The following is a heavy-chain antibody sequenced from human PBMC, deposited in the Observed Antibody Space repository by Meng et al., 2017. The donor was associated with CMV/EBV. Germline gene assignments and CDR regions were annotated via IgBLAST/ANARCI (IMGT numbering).Heavy chain of an antibody. CDR1: GGTFSSYA. CDR2: IIPIFGTA. V-gene: IGHV1-69*05. J-gene: IGHJ5*02. CDR3: ARSGVANFWFDP. D-gene: IGHD1-1*01. Sequence: SVKVSCKASGGTFSSYAISWVRQAPGQGLEWMGGIIPIFGTANYAQKFQGRVTITTDESTSTAYMELSSLRSEDTAVYYCARSGVANFWFDPWGQGTLVTSPQ.